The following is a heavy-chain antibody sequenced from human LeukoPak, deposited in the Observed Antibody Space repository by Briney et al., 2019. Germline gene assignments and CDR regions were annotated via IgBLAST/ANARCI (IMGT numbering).Heavy chain of an antibody. D-gene: IGHD1-26*01. J-gene: IGHJ4*02. Sequence: PGGSLRLSCAASGFTFSMSWMHWVRHAPGKGLVWVSRLNDDGSYTNYADSVKGRFTISRDNAKNTVYLQMHSLRAEDTAVYYCARALGSSSDYWGQGTLVTVSS. CDR2: LNDDGSYT. V-gene: IGHV3-74*01. CDR1: GFTFSMSW. CDR3: ARALGSSSDY.